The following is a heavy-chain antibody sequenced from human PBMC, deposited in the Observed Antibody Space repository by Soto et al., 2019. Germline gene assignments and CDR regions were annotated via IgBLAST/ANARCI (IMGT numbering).Heavy chain of an antibody. V-gene: IGHV3-11*01. CDR3: ARDPNWNYADL. D-gene: IGHD1-7*01. CDR2: ISSSGGTI. J-gene: IGHJ5*02. CDR1: GFAFSDYY. Sequence: QVQLVESGGGLVKPGGSLRLSCAASGFAFSDYYMSWVRQAPGKGLEWISHISSSGGTIYYADSVKGRFTISRDNAKDSLYLQMNGLRAEYTAVYFCARDPNWNYADLWGQGTLVTVSS.